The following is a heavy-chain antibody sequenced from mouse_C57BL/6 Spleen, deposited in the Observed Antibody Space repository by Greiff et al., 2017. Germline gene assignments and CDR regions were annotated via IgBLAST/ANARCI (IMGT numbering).Heavy chain of an antibody. CDR1: GFTFSDYY. J-gene: IGHJ1*03. D-gene: IGHD2-1*01. Sequence: EVKLMESEGGLVQPGSSMKLSCTASGFTFSDYYMAWVRQVPEKGLEWVANINYDGSSTYYLDSLKSRFIISSDYEKNILYLQMSSLKSEDTATYYYARGGYGNFYWYFDVWGTGTTVTVSS. V-gene: IGHV5-16*01. CDR3: ARGGYGNFYWYFDV. CDR2: INYDGSST.